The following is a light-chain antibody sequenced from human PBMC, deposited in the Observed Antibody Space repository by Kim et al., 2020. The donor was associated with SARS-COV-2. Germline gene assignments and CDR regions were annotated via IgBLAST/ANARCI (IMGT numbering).Light chain of an antibody. V-gene: IGKV3-15*01. CDR1: QSIDTN. J-gene: IGKJ2*01. Sequence: EIVMTQSPATLSVSPGERVTLSCRASQSIDTNLAWYQQKPGQAPRLLIYGASTRATDIPARFSGSGSGTEFSLIISSLQSEDFAAYYCKQYSHWPPYTFGQGTKVDIK. CDR2: GAS. CDR3: KQYSHWPPYT.